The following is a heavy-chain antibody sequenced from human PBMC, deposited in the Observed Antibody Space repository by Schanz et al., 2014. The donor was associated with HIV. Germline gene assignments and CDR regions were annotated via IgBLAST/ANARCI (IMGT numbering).Heavy chain of an antibody. CDR3: ARVGGRSATPKYFDL. J-gene: IGHJ2*01. CDR1: GGSISSGGHF. Sequence: QVQLQEPGPGLVKPSQTLSLTCVVSGGSISSGGHFWGWIRQHPGKGLEWIGYIYYSGNTYYNPSLKSRVTMSVDTSKNQFSLKLSSVTAADTAVYYCARVGGRSATPKYFDLWGRGTLVTVSS. D-gene: IGHD3-16*01. CDR2: IYYSGNT. V-gene: IGHV4-31*11.